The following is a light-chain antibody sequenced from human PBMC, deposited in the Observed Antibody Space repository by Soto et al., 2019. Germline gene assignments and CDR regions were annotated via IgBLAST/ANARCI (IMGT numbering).Light chain of an antibody. V-gene: IGKV3-15*01. J-gene: IGKJ1*01. CDR3: QQYLITPWT. CDR2: DTS. CDR1: QSVTSN. Sequence: EIVMTQSPATLSVSPGERATLSCRASQSVTSNLAWYEQRPGQAPRLLIYDTSTRATGIPARFSGSGSGTDFTLTIGRLEPEDFAVYYCQQYLITPWTFGQGTKVDIK.